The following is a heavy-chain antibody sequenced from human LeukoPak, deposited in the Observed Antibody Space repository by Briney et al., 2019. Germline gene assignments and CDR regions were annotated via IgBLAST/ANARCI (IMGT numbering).Heavy chain of an antibody. Sequence: SETLSLTCTVSGGSISSSYWSWIRQPAGKGLERIGRIYSSEDTNYNPSLKSRVTMSVDTSKNQLSLKLSSVTAADTAVYYCARTQYCTSTSCYWFDPWDQGTLVTVSS. CDR3: ARTQYCTSTSCYWFDP. D-gene: IGHD2/OR15-2a*01. CDR2: IYSSEDT. J-gene: IGHJ5*02. CDR1: GGSISSSY. V-gene: IGHV4-4*07.